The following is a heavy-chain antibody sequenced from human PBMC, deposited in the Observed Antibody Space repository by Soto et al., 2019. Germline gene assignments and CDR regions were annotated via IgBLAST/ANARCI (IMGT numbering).Heavy chain of an antibody. D-gene: IGHD4-17*01. CDR2: IYYSGST. CDR1: GGSISSYY. Sequence: QVQLQESGPGLVKPSETLPLTCTVSGGSISSYYWSWIRQPPGKGLEWIGYIYYSGSTNYNPSLKSRVTISVDTSKNQFSLKLSSVTAADTAVYYCARERAVPYYYYGMDVWGQGTTVTVSS. V-gene: IGHV4-59*01. CDR3: ARERAVPYYYYGMDV. J-gene: IGHJ6*02.